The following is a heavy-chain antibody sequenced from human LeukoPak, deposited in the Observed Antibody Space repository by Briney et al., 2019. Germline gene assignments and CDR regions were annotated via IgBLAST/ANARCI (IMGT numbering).Heavy chain of an antibody. J-gene: IGHJ4*02. CDR1: GFTFSNYW. CDR3: ATTTAGFDY. Sequence: QAGGSLRLSCAASGFTFSNYWMSWVRQAPGKGLEWVANIKQDGSEKYYVDSVKGRFTISRDNAKNSLYLQMNSLRAEDTAVYYCATTTAGFDYWGQGTLVTVSS. V-gene: IGHV3-7*01. CDR2: IKQDGSEK. D-gene: IGHD4-4*01.